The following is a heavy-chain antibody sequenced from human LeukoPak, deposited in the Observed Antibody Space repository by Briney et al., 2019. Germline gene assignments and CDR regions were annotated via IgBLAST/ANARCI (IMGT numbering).Heavy chain of an antibody. CDR3: ARDPITMVRGVGGY. CDR1: GFTFSSYG. V-gene: IGHV3-21*01. Sequence: GGSLRLSCAASGFTFSSYGMHWVRQAPGKGLEWVSSISSSSSYIYYADSVKGRFTISRDNAKNSLYLQMNSLRAEDTAVYYCARDPITMVRGVGGYWGQGTLVTVSS. D-gene: IGHD3-10*01. J-gene: IGHJ4*02. CDR2: ISSSSSYI.